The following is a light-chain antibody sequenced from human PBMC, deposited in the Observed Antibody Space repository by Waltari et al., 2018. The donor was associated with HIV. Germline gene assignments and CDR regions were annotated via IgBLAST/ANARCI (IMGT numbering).Light chain of an antibody. CDR1: RNILYNSDNKNY. J-gene: IGKJ4*01. CDR2: WAS. Sequence: DIIMTQSPDSLAVSLGERVTINCKSSRNILYNSDNKNYLAWYQQKAGQAPRVLISWASTRPVGVPSSTRTFGVPERFSGSGSGTNLSLTISSLQEDDVAVYYCQQYYSLPPTFGGGTRVERK. V-gene: IGKV4-1*01. CDR3: QQYYSLPPT.